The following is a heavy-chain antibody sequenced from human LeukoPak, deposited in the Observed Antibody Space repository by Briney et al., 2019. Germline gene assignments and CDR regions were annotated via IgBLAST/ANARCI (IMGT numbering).Heavy chain of an antibody. V-gene: IGHV3-48*03. CDR3: ARTGRSPFDY. J-gene: IGHJ4*02. CDR1: GFTFSSYE. CDR2: ISSSGSTI. Sequence: TGGSLRLSCAASGFTFSSYEMNWVRQAPGKGLEWVSYISSSGSTIYYADYVKGRFTISRDNAKNSLYLQINSLRAEDTAVYYCARTGRSPFDYWGQGTLVTVSS. D-gene: IGHD1-1*01.